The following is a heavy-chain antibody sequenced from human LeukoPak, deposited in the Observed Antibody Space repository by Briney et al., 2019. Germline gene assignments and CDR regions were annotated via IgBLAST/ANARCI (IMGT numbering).Heavy chain of an antibody. J-gene: IGHJ4*02. CDR1: GGSFSGYY. Sequence: SETLSLTCAVYGGSFSGYYWSWIRQPPGKELEWIGEINHSGSTNYNPSLKSRVTISVDTSKNQFSLKLSSVTAADTAVYYCASRPYYYDSSGYYLDYWGQGTLVTVSS. V-gene: IGHV4-34*01. CDR2: INHSGST. D-gene: IGHD3-22*01. CDR3: ASRPYYYDSSGYYLDY.